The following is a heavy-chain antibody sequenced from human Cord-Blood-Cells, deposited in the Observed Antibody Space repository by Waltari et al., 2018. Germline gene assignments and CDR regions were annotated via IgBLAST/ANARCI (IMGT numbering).Heavy chain of an antibody. Sequence: QVQLQQWGAGLLQPSETLYLTCAVYDASFRGHSWRWIRQPPGKGLEWIGEINHSGSTNYNPSLKSRVTISVDTSKNQFSLKLSSVTAADTAVYYCARGLNDAFDIWGQGTMVTVSS. CDR2: INHSGST. J-gene: IGHJ3*02. V-gene: IGHV4-34*01. CDR1: DASFRGHS. CDR3: ARGLNDAFDI.